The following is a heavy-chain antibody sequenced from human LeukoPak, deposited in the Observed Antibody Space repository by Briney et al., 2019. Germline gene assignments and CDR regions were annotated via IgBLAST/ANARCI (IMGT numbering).Heavy chain of an antibody. J-gene: IGHJ4*02. Sequence: VGSLRLSCAASGFTFSSYGMNWVRQAPGKGLEWVANIKQDGSEKYYVDSVKGRFTISRDNAKNSLYLQMNSLRAEDTAVYYCARDSSLITMVRGVTFDYWGQGTLVTVSS. CDR2: IKQDGSEK. D-gene: IGHD3-10*01. V-gene: IGHV3-7*01. CDR3: ARDSSLITMVRGVTFDY. CDR1: GFTFSSYG.